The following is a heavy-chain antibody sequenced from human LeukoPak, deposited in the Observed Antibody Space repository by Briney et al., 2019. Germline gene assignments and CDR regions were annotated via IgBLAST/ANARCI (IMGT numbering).Heavy chain of an antibody. CDR2: IKSKTDNYAT. CDR3: ARDDGLAGTPFDY. V-gene: IGHV3-73*01. D-gene: IGHD6-19*01. CDR1: GFTFSGSA. J-gene: IGHJ4*02. Sequence: GGSLKLSCAASGFTFSGSAMHWVRQASGKGLEWVGRIKSKTDNYATAYAASVKGRFTISRDDSKNTAYLQMNSLKTEDTAVYYCARDDGLAGTPFDYWGQGALVTVSS.